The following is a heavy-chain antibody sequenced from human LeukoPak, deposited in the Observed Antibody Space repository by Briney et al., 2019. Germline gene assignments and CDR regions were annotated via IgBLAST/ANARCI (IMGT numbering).Heavy chain of an antibody. CDR1: GGSFSGYY. D-gene: IGHD6-13*01. CDR2: INHSGST. CDR3: ARVTYSSSWSAPGNYYFDY. V-gene: IGHV4-34*01. Sequence: SETLSLTCAVYGGSFSGYYWSWIRQPPGKGLEWIGEINHSGSTNYNPSLKSRVIISVDTSKNQFSLKLSSVTAADTAVYYCARVTYSSSWSAPGNYYFDYWGQGTLVTVSS. J-gene: IGHJ4*02.